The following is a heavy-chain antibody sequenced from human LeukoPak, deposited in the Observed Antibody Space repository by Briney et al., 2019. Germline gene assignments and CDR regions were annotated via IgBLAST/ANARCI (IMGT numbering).Heavy chain of an antibody. CDR2: INHSGST. Sequence: PWETLSLTCAVYGGSFSGYYLSWIRQAPGKGLEWIGEINHSGSTNYTPSVTGRVTISVDTSKNQFSLKLSSVTAADTAVYYCARGRRRGYSYGYDYWGQGTLVTVSS. CDR1: GGSFSGYY. D-gene: IGHD5-18*01. J-gene: IGHJ4*02. V-gene: IGHV4-34*01. CDR3: ARGRRRGYSYGYDY.